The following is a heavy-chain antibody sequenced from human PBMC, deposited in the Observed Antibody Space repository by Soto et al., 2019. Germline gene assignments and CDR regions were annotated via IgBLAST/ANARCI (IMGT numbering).Heavy chain of an antibody. CDR3: AREGYDILGGYRFDY. Sequence: QVLLVESGGGAVQPGMSLRLSCAASGFSFSSFAMHWVRQAPGKGLEWLSFISSDGKTRFYTDSVRGRFTISRDNSNNTLYLQINSLRKEETAIYYCAREGYDILGGYRFDYWGQGTLVTVS. CDR1: GFSFSSFA. J-gene: IGHJ4*02. V-gene: IGHV3-30*04. CDR2: ISSDGKTR. D-gene: IGHD3-9*01.